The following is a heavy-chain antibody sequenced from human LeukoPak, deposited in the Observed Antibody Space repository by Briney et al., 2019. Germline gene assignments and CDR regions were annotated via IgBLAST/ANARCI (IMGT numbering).Heavy chain of an antibody. J-gene: IGHJ4*02. CDR2: IYSDNT. D-gene: IGHD5-12*01. V-gene: IGHV3-53*01. Sequence: GGSLRLSCAASGFSFTTYWMSWVRQAQGKGLEWVSFIYSDNTHYSDSVKGRFTISRDNSKNTLYLQMNSLRAEDTAVYYCAKDGAWLRFDDWGQGILVTVSS. CDR3: AKDGAWLRFDD. CDR1: GFSFTTYW.